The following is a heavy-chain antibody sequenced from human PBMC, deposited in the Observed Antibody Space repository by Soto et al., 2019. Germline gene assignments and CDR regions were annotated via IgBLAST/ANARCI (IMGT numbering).Heavy chain of an antibody. J-gene: IGHJ6*02. V-gene: IGHV4-34*01. D-gene: IGHD6-19*01. CDR3: ARAVAGTARGDYYYYGMDV. CDR1: GGSFSVYY. Sequence: SETLSLTCAVYGGSFSVYYWSWIRHPPGKGLEWIGEINHSGSTNYNPSLKSRVTISVDTSKNQFSLKLSSVTAADTAVYYCARAVAGTARGDYYYYGMDVWGQGTTVTVSS. CDR2: INHSGST.